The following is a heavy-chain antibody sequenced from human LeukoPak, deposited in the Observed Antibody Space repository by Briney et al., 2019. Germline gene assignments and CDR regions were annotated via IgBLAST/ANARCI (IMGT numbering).Heavy chain of an antibody. J-gene: IGHJ4*02. CDR1: GGSISSYY. CDR3: ARAYSSGWYWYGY. D-gene: IGHD6-19*01. V-gene: IGHV4-59*01. Sequence: SETLSLTCTVSGGSISSYYWSWIRQPPGKGLEWIGYIYYSGSTNYNPSLKSRVTISVDTSKNQFSLKLSSVTAADTAVYYCARAYSSGWYWYGYWGQGTLVTVSS. CDR2: IYYSGST.